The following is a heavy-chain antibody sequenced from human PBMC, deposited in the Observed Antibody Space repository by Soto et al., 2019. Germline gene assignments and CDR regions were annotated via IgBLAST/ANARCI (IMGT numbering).Heavy chain of an antibody. D-gene: IGHD6-19*01. CDR2: IYSGGST. V-gene: IGHV3-66*01. J-gene: IGHJ1*01. CDR1: GFTVSSNY. Sequence: GGALRLSCAASGFTVSSNYMSWVRQAPGEGLEWGSVIYSGGSTYYADSVKGRFTISRDNSKNTLYLQMNSLRAEDTAVYYCARDRIAVAGNPEYFQHWGQGTLVTVSS. CDR3: ARDRIAVAGNPEYFQH.